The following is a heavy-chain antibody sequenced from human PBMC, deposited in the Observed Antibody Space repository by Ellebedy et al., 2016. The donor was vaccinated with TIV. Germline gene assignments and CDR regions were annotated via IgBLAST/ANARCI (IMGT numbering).Heavy chain of an antibody. CDR2: IGHHGGGT. CDR1: GFTFNFYV. CDR3: AKDRDDDGDYVFDY. D-gene: IGHD4-17*01. J-gene: IGHJ4*02. V-gene: IGHV3-23*01. Sequence: GGSLRLSXAASGFTFNFYVMSWVRQAPGKGLEWVSAIGHHGGGTDYADSVKGRFTISRDDSKSTLYLQMNSLRAEDTAVYYCAKDRDDDGDYVFDYWGQGTLVTVSS.